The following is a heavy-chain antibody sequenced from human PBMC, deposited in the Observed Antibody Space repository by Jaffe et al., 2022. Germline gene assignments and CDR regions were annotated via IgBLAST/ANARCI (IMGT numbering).Heavy chain of an antibody. J-gene: IGHJ3*02. V-gene: IGHV1-69*01. Sequence: QVQLVQSGAEVKKPGSSVKVSCKASGGTFSSYAISWVRQAPGQGLEWMGGIIPIFGTANYAQKFQGRVTITADESTSTAYMELSSLRSEDTAVYYCARGGGRKLRFLEWLFPTAFDIWGQGTMVTVSS. CDR2: IIPIFGTA. CDR3: ARGGGRKLRFLEWLFPTAFDI. CDR1: GGTFSSYA. D-gene: IGHD3-3*01.